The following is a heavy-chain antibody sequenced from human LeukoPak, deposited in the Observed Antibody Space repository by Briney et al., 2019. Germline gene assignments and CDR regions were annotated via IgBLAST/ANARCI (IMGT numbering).Heavy chain of an antibody. D-gene: IGHD3-9*01. CDR1: GYTLTELS. CDR3: ATTDYPRWYDISDDY. Sequence: ASVKVSCKVSGYTLTELSMHWVRQAPGKGLEWMGGFDPEDGETIYAQTFQGRVTITEDTSTDTAYMELSSLISEYTAVYYCATTDYPRWYDISDDYWGQGTLVTVSS. V-gene: IGHV1-24*01. CDR2: FDPEDGET. J-gene: IGHJ4*01.